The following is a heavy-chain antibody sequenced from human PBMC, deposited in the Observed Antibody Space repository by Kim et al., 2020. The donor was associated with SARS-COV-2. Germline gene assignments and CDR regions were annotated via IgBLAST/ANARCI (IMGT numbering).Heavy chain of an antibody. CDR2: ISYDGSNK. CDR1: GFTFSSYG. D-gene: IGHD2-8*01. Sequence: GGSLRLSCAASGFTFSSYGMHWVRQAPGKGLEWVAVISYDGSNKYYADSVKGRFTISRDNSKNTLYLQMNSLRAEDTAVYYCAKDEGYCTNGVCHNYYY. V-gene: IGHV3-30*18. J-gene: IGHJ6*01. CDR3: AKDEGYCTNGVCHNYYY.